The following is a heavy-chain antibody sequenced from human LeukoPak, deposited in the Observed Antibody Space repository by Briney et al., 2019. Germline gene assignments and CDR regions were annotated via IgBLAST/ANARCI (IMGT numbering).Heavy chain of an antibody. CDR2: INHSGST. Sequence: PSETLSLTCAVYGGSFSGYYWSWIRQPPGKGLEWIGEINHSGSTNYNPSLKSRVTISVDTSKNQFSLKLSSVTAADTAVYYCARGAASWYSYYYGMDVWGQGTTVTVSS. D-gene: IGHD6-13*01. CDR1: GGSFSGYY. CDR3: ARGAASWYSYYYGMDV. J-gene: IGHJ6*02. V-gene: IGHV4-34*01.